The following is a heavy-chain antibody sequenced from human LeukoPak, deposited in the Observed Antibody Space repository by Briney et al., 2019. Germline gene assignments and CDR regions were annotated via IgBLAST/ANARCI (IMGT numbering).Heavy chain of an antibody. CDR2: IYHSGST. Sequence: SETLSLTRAVTSGHIASSYWCTWVRQPPGKGLEWIGEIYHSGSTNYNPSLRSRVTISVDKSDNQFTLKLNSMTAEDTAVYCCAGYAGSSDVDNWVQGTLVAVSS. J-gene: IGHJ4*02. V-gene: IGHV4-4*01. CDR1: SGHIASSYW. D-gene: IGHD4-23*01. CDR3: AGYAGSSDVDN.